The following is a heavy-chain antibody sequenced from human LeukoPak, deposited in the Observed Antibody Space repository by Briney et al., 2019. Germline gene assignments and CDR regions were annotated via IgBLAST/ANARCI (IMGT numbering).Heavy chain of an antibody. Sequence: SETLSLTCTVSGGSISSYYWSWIRQPPGKGLEWIGYIYYSGSTNYNPSLKSRVTISVDTSKNQFPLKLSSVTAADTAVYYCASSTTTVTVFDYWGQGTLVTVSS. D-gene: IGHD4-17*01. J-gene: IGHJ4*02. CDR3: ASSTTTVTVFDY. CDR1: GGSISSYY. CDR2: IYYSGST. V-gene: IGHV4-59*08.